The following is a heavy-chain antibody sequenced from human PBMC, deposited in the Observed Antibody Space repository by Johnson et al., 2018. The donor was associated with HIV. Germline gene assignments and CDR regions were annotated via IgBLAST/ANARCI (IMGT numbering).Heavy chain of an antibody. J-gene: IGHJ3*02. CDR3: ARMTTTVSHHDGFDI. CDR2: IWYVGSNK. D-gene: IGHD4-17*01. V-gene: IGHV3-33*08. CDR1: GFTFSSYA. Sequence: QVQLVESGGGVVQPGRSLRLSCAASGFTFSSYAMHWVRQAPGKGLVWVAVIWYVGSNKDYVDSVKGRFTISRDNSKNTLYLQMNSLRAEDTAVYYCARMTTTVSHHDGFDIWGQGTMVTVSS.